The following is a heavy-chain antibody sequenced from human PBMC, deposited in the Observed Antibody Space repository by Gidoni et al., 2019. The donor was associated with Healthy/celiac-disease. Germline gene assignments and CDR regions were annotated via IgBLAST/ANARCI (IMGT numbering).Heavy chain of an antibody. Sequence: QLQLQESGPGLVKPSETLSLTCTVSGGSISSSSYYWGWIRQPPGKGLEWIGSIYYSGSTYYNPSLKSRVTISVDTSKNQFSLKLSSVTAADTAVYYCARRGTGWDLFDYWGQGTLVTVSS. V-gene: IGHV4-39*01. J-gene: IGHJ4*02. D-gene: IGHD1-1*01. CDR1: GGSISSSSYY. CDR3: ARRGTGWDLFDY. CDR2: IYYSGST.